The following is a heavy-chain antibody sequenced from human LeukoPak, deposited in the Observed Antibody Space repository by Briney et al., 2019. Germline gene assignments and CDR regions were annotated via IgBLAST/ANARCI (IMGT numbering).Heavy chain of an antibody. J-gene: IGHJ4*02. D-gene: IGHD3-3*01. V-gene: IGHV3-21*01. CDR1: GFTFSSYS. Sequence: GGSLRLSCAASGFTFSSYSMNWIRQAPGKGLEWVSSITGDCNYIFYADSVKGRFTISRDNAQNSLFLELNSLRGEDTAVYYCARERNFYYFDYWGQGALVTVSS. CDR2: ITGDCNYI. CDR3: ARERNFYYFDY.